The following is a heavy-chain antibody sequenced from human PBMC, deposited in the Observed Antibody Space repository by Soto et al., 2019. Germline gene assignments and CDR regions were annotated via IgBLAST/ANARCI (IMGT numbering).Heavy chain of an antibody. V-gene: IGHV3-13*01. CDR3: ARVVVFGGGLSNGLDV. D-gene: IGHD3-3*01. CDR2: IGTDDDT. CDR1: GFTFSTYD. Sequence: EVQLVESGGGLVQPGGSLRLSCAASGFTFSTYDMHWVRQAAGKGLEWVSAIGTDDDTYYAGSVRGRFTISREDAKNSFYLKRDSRRAEDRAVFFLARVVVFGGGLSNGLDVGGQGTTVTVSS. J-gene: IGHJ6*02.